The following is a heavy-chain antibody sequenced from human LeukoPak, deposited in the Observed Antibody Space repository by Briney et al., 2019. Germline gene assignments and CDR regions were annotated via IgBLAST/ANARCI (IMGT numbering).Heavy chain of an antibody. CDR3: AHSVGIVVVTSEDEYYQH. Sequence: SGPTLVKPTQTLTLTCTFSGFSLSTSGMGVGWIRQPPGKALEWLALIYWDDDKRYNTSLKSRLTITKDTSKNKAVLTMTNMEDVDTATYYCAHSVGIVVVTSEDEYYQHWGQGILVTVSS. D-gene: IGHD2-21*02. CDR2: IYWDDDK. V-gene: IGHV2-5*02. J-gene: IGHJ1*01. CDR1: GFSLSTSGMG.